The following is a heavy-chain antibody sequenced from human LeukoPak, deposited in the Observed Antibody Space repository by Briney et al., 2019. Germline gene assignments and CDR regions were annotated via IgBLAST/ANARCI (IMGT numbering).Heavy chain of an antibody. D-gene: IGHD6-13*01. CDR2: INPSGGST. V-gene: IGHV1-46*01. CDR3: ARAQYTSSWYDKSPPDY. Sequence: EASVKVSCKASGYTFTGLYIHWVRQAPGQGLEWMGIINPSGGSTSYAQKFQGRVTMTRDTSTSTAYMELSSLRSEDTAVYYCARAQYTSSWYDKSPPDYWGQGTLVTVSS. CDR1: GYTFTGLY. J-gene: IGHJ4*02.